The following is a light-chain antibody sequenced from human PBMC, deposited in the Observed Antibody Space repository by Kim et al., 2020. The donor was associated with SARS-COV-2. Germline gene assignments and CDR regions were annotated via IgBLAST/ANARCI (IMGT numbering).Light chain of an antibody. Sequence: DIQMTQSPSSLSSSVGDRVTITCRARQVINNYLAWYQQKPGKAPTVLIYGASTLHSGVPSRFSGSGSGTDFTLTISSLQPEDVGTYYCQKYDSAPWTLGHGTKVDNK. CDR1: QVINNY. CDR2: GAS. CDR3: QKYDSAPWT. J-gene: IGKJ1*01. V-gene: IGKV1-27*01.